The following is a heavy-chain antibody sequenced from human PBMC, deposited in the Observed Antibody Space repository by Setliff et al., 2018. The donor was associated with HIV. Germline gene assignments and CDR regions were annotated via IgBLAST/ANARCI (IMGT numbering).Heavy chain of an antibody. V-gene: IGHV3-74*01. J-gene: IGHJ4*02. CDR3: VRKAEVGTTTHFDY. D-gene: IGHD1-26*01. CDR2: INNDGSIT. CDR1: GFTFSSYA. Sequence: PGGSLRLSCAASGFTFSSYAMSWVRQAPGKGLEWVSSINNDGSITSYADSVKGRFTISRDNAKNTLYLQMNSLRAEDTAVYYCVRKAEVGTTTHFDYWGQGTLVTVSS.